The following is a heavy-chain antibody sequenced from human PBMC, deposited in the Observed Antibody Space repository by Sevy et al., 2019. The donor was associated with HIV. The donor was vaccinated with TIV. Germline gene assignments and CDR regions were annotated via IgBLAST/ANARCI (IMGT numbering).Heavy chain of an antibody. CDR2: ISGTGGSGDKT. Sequence: GGSLRLSCAASGFTFRNYAMNWVRQAPGKGLEWVSGISGTGGSGDKTNYADSVKGRFTISRDDSKNSLYLQLNTLRAEDMAIYYCARKYDSSGYFDYWGQGTLVTVSS. J-gene: IGHJ4*02. CDR3: ARKYDSSGYFDY. D-gene: IGHD3-22*01. V-gene: IGHV3-23*01. CDR1: GFTFRNYA.